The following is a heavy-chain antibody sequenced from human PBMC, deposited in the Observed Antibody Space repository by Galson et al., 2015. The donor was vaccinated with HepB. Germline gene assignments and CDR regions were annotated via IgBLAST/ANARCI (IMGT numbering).Heavy chain of an antibody. Sequence: SVKVSCKASGGTFSSYAISWVRQAPGQGLEWMGGIIPIFGTANYAQKFQGRVTITADESTSTAYMELSSLRSEDTAVYYCARGAAAGTGIFDYWGQGTLVTVSS. V-gene: IGHV1-69*13. CDR1: GGTFSSYA. J-gene: IGHJ4*02. CDR3: ARGAAAGTGIFDY. D-gene: IGHD6-13*01. CDR2: IIPIFGTA.